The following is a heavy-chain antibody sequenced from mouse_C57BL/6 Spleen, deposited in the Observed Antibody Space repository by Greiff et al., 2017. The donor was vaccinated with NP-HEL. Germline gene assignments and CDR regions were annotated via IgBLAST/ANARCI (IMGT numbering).Heavy chain of an antibody. V-gene: IGHV1-55*01. Sequence: QVQLQQPGAELVKPGASVKMSCKASGYTFTSYWITWVKQRPGQGLEWIGDIYPGSGSTNYNEKFKSKATLTVDTSSSTAYMQLSSLTSEDSAVYYCARRDYYGSSYYYYAMDYWGQGTSVTVSS. CDR2: IYPGSGST. J-gene: IGHJ4*01. CDR1: GYTFTSYW. CDR3: ARRDYYGSSYYYYAMDY. D-gene: IGHD1-1*01.